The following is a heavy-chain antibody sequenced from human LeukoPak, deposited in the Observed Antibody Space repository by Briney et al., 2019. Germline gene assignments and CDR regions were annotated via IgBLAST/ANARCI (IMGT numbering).Heavy chain of an antibody. Sequence: GGSLRLSCAASGFTFSSYAMHWVRQAPGKGLEWVAVISYDGSNKYYADSVKGRFTISRDNSKNTLYLQMNSLRAEDTAVYYCAGKRQDIVVVPAAIGNYWGQGTLVTVSS. CDR2: ISYDGSNK. D-gene: IGHD2-2*01. V-gene: IGHV3-30-3*01. CDR3: AGKRQDIVVVPAAIGNY. J-gene: IGHJ4*02. CDR1: GFTFSSYA.